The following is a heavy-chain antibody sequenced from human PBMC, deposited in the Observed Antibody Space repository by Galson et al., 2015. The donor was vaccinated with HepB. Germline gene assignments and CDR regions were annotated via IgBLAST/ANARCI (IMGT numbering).Heavy chain of an antibody. Sequence: SLRLSCAASGFSFSIYSMNWVRQAPGRGLEWISHITSNSGIIYQADSVKGRFTISRDNVKNLLFLQMNGLRDEHSAVYYWATDLISDSSTSISSYTSFHYWGQGTPVTAAS. CDR1: GFSFSIYS. CDR2: ITSNSGII. J-gene: IGHJ4*02. D-gene: IGHD6-13*01. CDR3: ATDLISDSSTSISSYTSFHY. V-gene: IGHV3-48*02.